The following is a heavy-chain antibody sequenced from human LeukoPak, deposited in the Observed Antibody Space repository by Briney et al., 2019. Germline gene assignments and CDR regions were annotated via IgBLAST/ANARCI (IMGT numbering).Heavy chain of an antibody. CDR2: IRSKAYGGTT. D-gene: IGHD1-26*01. CDR1: GFTFGDYA. J-gene: IGHJ5*02. V-gene: IGHV3-49*03. Sequence: GGSLRLSCTASGFTFGDYAMSWFRQAPGKGLEWVGFIRSKAYGGTTEYAASVKGRFTISRDDSKSIAYLQMNSLKTEDTAVYYCTRGRWELLEEWFDPWGQGTLVTVSS. CDR3: TRGRWELLEEWFDP.